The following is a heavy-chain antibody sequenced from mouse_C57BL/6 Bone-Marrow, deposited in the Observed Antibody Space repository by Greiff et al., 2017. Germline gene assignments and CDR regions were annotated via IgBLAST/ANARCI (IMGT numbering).Heavy chain of an antibody. Sequence: EVKLVESGPGMVKPSQSLSLTCTVTGYSITSGFDWHWIRHFPGNKLEWMAYISYSGTTNYNPSLQSRISITHDTSKNPFFLKLNSVTAEYTATYYCARGEIYDYDRYFDVWGTGTTVTVSS. CDR2: ISYSGTT. D-gene: IGHD2-4*01. V-gene: IGHV3-1*01. J-gene: IGHJ1*03. CDR3: ARGEIYDYDRYFDV. CDR1: GYSITSGFD.